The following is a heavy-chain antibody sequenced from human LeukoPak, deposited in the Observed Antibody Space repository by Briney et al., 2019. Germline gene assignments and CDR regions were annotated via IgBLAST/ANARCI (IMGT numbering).Heavy chain of an antibody. V-gene: IGHV3-20*04. Sequence: PGGSLRLSCAASGFTFDDYGMSWVRQAPGKGLEWVSGINWNGGSTGYADSVKGRFTISRDNAKNSLYLQMYSLRAEDTALYYCASWDIVVVPAAKNAFDIWGQGTMVTVSS. J-gene: IGHJ3*02. CDR3: ASWDIVVVPAAKNAFDI. D-gene: IGHD2-2*01. CDR1: GFTFDDYG. CDR2: INWNGGST.